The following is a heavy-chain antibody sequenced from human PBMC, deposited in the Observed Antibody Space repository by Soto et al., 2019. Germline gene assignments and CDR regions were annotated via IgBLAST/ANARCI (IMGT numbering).Heavy chain of an antibody. CDR3: ARAPYEDYAVPEPNYFDS. CDR1: GGTFSTLA. D-gene: IGHD4-17*01. CDR2: IIPIFGRP. J-gene: IGHJ4*02. V-gene: IGHV1-69*01. Sequence: QVQLVQSGTEVKKPGSSVKVSCKASGGTFSTLAVSWVRQAPGQGLEWMGGIIPIFGRPVYAQKFQGRVTITADESTSIVYMELSSLSSEDTAVHYCARAPYEDYAVPEPNYFDSWGQGTLVTVSS.